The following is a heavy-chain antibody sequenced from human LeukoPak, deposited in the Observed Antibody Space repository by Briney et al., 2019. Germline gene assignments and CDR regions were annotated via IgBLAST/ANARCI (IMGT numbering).Heavy chain of an antibody. CDR2: IYSGGST. CDR1: GFTVSSNY. Sequence: GGSLRLSCAASGFTVSSNYMSWVRQAPGKGLEWVSVIYSGGSTYYADSVKGRFTISRDNSKNTLYLQMNSLRAGDTAVYYCAYGSGSFPGPIFDYWSQGALVTVSS. D-gene: IGHD3-10*01. CDR3: AYGSGSFPGPIFDY. V-gene: IGHV3-66*01. J-gene: IGHJ4*02.